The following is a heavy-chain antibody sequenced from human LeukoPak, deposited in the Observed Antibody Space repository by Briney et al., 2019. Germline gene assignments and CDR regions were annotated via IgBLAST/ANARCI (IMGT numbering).Heavy chain of an antibody. CDR3: ARDLDGGPYYYYYMDV. V-gene: IGHV1-46*01. J-gene: IGHJ6*03. D-gene: IGHD3-3*01. CDR1: GYTFTSHY. CDR2: INPTGGST. Sequence: ASVKVSCKASGYTFTSHYMHWVRQAPEKGLEWMGIINPTGGSTSYAQKFQGRVTMTRDTSTSTDYMELSRLRSDDTAVYYCARDLDGGPYYYYYMDVWGKGTTVTVSS.